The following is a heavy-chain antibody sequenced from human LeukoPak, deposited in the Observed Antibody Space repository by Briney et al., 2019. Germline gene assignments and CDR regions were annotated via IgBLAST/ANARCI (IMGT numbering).Heavy chain of an antibody. CDR3: ARDGSSSSSYYYYYMDV. V-gene: IGHV3-30-3*01. D-gene: IGHD6-6*01. Sequence: PGGSLRLSCAASGFTFSSYAMHWVRQAPGKGLEWVAVISYDGSNKYYADSVKGRFTISRDNSKNTLYLQMNSLRAEDTAVYYCARDGSSSSSYYYYYMDVWGKGTTVTVSS. CDR2: ISYDGSNK. CDR1: GFTFSSYA. J-gene: IGHJ6*03.